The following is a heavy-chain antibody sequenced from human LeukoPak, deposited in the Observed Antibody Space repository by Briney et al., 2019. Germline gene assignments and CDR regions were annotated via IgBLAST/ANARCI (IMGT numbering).Heavy chain of an antibody. D-gene: IGHD3-10*01. CDR2: INPNSGNT. V-gene: IGHV1-8*03. CDR3: ARGSGELYSGDAFDI. J-gene: IGHJ3*02. Sequence: ASVKVSCKASGYTFTGYYMHWVRQAPGQGLEWMGWINPNSGNTGYAQKFQGRVTITRNTSISTAYMELGSLRSEDTAVYYCARGSGELYSGDAFDIWGQGTMVTVSS. CDR1: GYTFTGYY.